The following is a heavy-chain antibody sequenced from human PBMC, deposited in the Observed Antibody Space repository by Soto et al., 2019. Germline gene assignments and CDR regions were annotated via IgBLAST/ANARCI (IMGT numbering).Heavy chain of an antibody. CDR3: AREYRANYGSGSFRGYYYYGMDF. CDR2: IIPIFGTA. D-gene: IGHD3-10*01. Sequence: QVQLVQSGAEVKKPGSSVKVSCKASGGTFSSYAISWVRQAPGQGLEWMGGIIPIFGTANYAQKFQGRVTITADKSTSTAYMALSSLRSEDTAVYYCAREYRANYGSGSFRGYYYYGMDFWCQGTTVTVSS. CDR1: GGTFSSYA. J-gene: IGHJ6*02. V-gene: IGHV1-69*06.